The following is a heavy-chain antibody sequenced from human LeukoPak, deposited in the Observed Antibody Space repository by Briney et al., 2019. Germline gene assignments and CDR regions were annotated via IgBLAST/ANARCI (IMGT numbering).Heavy chain of an antibody. V-gene: IGHV3-30*03. Sequence: GGSLRLSCAASGFTFSSYGMHWVRQAPGKGLEWVAVISYDGSNKYYADSVKGRFTISRDNSKNSLYLQMNSLRAEDTAVYYCAREFADSWGQGTLVIVSS. CDR2: ISYDGSNK. CDR3: AREFADS. CDR1: GFTFSSYG. J-gene: IGHJ4*02.